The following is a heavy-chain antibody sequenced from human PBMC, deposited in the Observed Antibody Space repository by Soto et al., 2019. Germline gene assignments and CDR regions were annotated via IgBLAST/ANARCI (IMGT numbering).Heavy chain of an antibody. CDR1: GFTLSTYA. D-gene: IGHD1-1*01. CDR2: VTGSGATT. CDR3: AKDAVYNGGFRRMDC. J-gene: IGHJ4*02. V-gene: IGHV3-23*01. Sequence: GGSLRLSWAPSGFTLSTYAMTSVRQAPGKGLECASGVTGSGATTYYADSVKCRCSCCNDNAKNTLYLQMHSRREADTAPYSCAKDAVYNGGFRRMDCCGQEALSTVSS.